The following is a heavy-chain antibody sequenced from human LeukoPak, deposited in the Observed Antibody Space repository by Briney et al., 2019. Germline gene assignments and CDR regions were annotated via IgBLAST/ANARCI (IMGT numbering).Heavy chain of an antibody. J-gene: IGHJ5*02. Sequence: PGGSLRLSCAASGFTFSSYGMHWFRQAPGKGLEWVAFIRYDGSNKYYTDSVKGRFTISRDNSKNTLYLQMNSLRAEDTAVYYCAKDRSRDLVVGYNWFDPWGQGTLVIVSS. V-gene: IGHV3-30*02. CDR3: AKDRSRDLVVGYNWFDP. CDR1: GFTFSSYG. D-gene: IGHD2-15*01. CDR2: IRYDGSNK.